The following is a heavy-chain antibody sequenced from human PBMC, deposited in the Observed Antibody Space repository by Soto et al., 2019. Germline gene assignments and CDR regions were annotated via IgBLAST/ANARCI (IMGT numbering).Heavy chain of an antibody. CDR3: AKGRASDCPGCTQDY. Sequence: VHLVESGGGVVQPGRSLRLSCEASGFTFSNYGTHWVRQAPGKGLEWVSAVSGSGDSTYYADSVKGRFTISRDNSKNTLYLQINSLRAEDTAVYYCAKGRASDCPGCTQDYWGQGTLVTVSS. J-gene: IGHJ4*02. CDR2: VSGSGDST. CDR1: GFTFSNYG. V-gene: IGHV3-23*04. D-gene: IGHD2-21*02.